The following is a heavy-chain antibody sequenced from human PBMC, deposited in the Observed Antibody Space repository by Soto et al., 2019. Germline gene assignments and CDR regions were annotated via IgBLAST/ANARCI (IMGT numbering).Heavy chain of an antibody. CDR3: AREPMVRGAISPDYYYYGMDV. CDR2: INPSGGST. CDR1: GYTFTSYY. V-gene: IGHV1-46*01. D-gene: IGHD3-10*01. J-gene: IGHJ6*02. Sequence: ASVKVSCKASGYTFTSYYMHWVRQAPGQGLEWMGIINPSGGSTSYAQKFQGRVTMTRDTSTSTVYMELSSLRSEDTAVYYCAREPMVRGAISPDYYYYGMDVWGQGTTVTVSS.